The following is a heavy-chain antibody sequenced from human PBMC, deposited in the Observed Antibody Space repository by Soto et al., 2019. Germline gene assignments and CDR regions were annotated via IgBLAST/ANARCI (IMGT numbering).Heavy chain of an antibody. CDR1: GGSIRSGDYY. V-gene: IGHV4-30-4*01. CDR2: IYYSGST. CDR3: ARGTLRHSYGYHYYYGMDV. J-gene: IGHJ6*02. Sequence: PSETLSLTCTVSGGSIRSGDYYWNWIRQPPGKGLEWTGYIYYSGSTYYNPSLKSRVTISVDTSKNQFSLKLSSVTAADTAVYYCARGTLRHSYGYHYYYGMDVWGQGTTVTVS. D-gene: IGHD5-18*01.